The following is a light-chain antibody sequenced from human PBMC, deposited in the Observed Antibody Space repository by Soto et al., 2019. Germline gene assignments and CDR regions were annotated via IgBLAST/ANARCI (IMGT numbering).Light chain of an antibody. J-gene: IGLJ7*01. V-gene: IGLV1-47*01. Sequence: QSVLTQPPSASGTPGQTVTISCSGSNSNIATSSVYWYQQLPGTAPKLLIYENDQRPSGVPDRFSGSKSDTSASLAIAGLRSGDEADYYCAAWDDSLTILFGGGTQLTVL. CDR2: END. CDR1: NSNIATSS. CDR3: AAWDDSLTIL.